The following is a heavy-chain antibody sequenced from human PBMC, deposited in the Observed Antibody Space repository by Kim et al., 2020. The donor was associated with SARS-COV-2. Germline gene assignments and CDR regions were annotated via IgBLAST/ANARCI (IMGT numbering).Heavy chain of an antibody. J-gene: IGHJ6*03. Sequence: SETLSLTCAVYGGSFSGYYWSWIRQPPGKGLEWIGEINHSGSTNYNPSLKSRVTISVDTSKNQFSLKLSSVTAADTAVYYCARGLNSGSYYYYYYMDGWGKGTTVTVSS. CDR1: GGSFSGYY. CDR3: ARGLNSGSYYYYYYMDG. D-gene: IGHD1-26*01. CDR2: INHSGST. V-gene: IGHV4-34*01.